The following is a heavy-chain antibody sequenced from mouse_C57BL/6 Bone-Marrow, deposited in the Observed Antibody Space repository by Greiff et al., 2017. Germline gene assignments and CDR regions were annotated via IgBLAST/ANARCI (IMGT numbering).Heavy chain of an antibody. CDR1: GFSFNTYA. Sequence: EVQVVESGGGLVQPKGSLKLSCAASGFSFNTYAMNWVRQAPGKGLEWVARIRSKSNNYATYYADSVKDRFTISRDDSESMLYLQMNNLKTEDTAMYYCVRQGDGSSYEAMDYWGQGTSVTVSS. J-gene: IGHJ4*01. D-gene: IGHD1-1*01. V-gene: IGHV10-1*01. CDR3: VRQGDGSSYEAMDY. CDR2: IRSKSNNYAT.